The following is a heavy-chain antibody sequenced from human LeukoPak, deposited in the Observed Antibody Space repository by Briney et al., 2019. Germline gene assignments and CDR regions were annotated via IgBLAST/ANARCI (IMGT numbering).Heavy chain of an antibody. D-gene: IGHD6-13*01. CDR2: IVGSSST. V-gene: IGHV3-21*01. Sequence: GGSLRLSCAASGFTFGSYNMNWVRQAPVKGLEWVSSIVGSSSTYYADSLKGRFTISRDNAKNSLYLQMNSLRAEDTAVYYCARIGAGSSRDYWGQGTLVTVSS. CDR3: ARIGAGSSRDY. J-gene: IGHJ4*02. CDR1: GFTFGSYN.